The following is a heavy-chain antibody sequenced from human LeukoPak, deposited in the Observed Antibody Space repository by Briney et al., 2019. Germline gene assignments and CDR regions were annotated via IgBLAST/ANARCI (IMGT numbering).Heavy chain of an antibody. CDR1: GFTFSSYS. CDR2: ISSSSSYI. CDR3: AREREAVAVDY. Sequence: GGSLRLPCAASGFTFSSYSMNWVRQAPGKGLEWVSSISSSSSYIYYADSVKGRFTISRDNAKNSLYLQMNSLRAEDTAVYYCAREREAVAVDYWGQGTLVTVSS. V-gene: IGHV3-21*01. J-gene: IGHJ4*02. D-gene: IGHD6-19*01.